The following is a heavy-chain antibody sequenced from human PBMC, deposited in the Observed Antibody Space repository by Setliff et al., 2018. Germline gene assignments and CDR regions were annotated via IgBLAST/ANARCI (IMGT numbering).Heavy chain of an antibody. CDR2: IYTSGST. CDR3: ARDNTIVGATDY. V-gene: IGHV4-61*02. J-gene: IGHJ4*02. CDR1: GGSISSGSHY. D-gene: IGHD1-26*01. Sequence: SETLSLTCNVSGGSISSGSHYWSWIRQPAGKGLEWIGRIYTSGSTNYNPSLKSRATISVDTSKNQFSLNLSSVTAADTAVYFCARDNTIVGATDYWGQGTLVTVSS.